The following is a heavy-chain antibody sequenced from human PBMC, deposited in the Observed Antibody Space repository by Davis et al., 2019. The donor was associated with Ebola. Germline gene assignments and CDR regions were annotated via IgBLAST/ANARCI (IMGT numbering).Heavy chain of an antibody. J-gene: IGHJ3*02. Sequence: ASVKVSCKASGYIFRDFGITWVRQAPGQGLEWLGWINGYTGYTQYRQSLQDRVTMTTDTSTSTDYMELRSLRSDDTATYYGARGWELTRGWYLASDIWGQGTMVTVSP. CDR1: GYIFRDFG. CDR2: INGYTGYT. D-gene: IGHD6-19*01. CDR3: ARGWELTRGWYLASDI. V-gene: IGHV1-18*01.